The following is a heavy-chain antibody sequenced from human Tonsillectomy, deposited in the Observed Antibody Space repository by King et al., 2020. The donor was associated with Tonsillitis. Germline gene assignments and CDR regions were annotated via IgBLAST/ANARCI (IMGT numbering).Heavy chain of an antibody. V-gene: IGHV3-33*08. D-gene: IGHD2-2*01. CDR3: ARAVRSLCSRTDCLQPGY. CDR1: GFTFSTFA. J-gene: IGHJ4*02. CDR2: IWYDGSNK. Sequence: VQLVESGGGVVQPGRSLRLSCAASGFTFSTFAMHWVRQAPGKGLEWVALIWYDGSNKYYADSVKGRFTISRDSSKNTLYLQLNSLRAEDTAVYYCARAVRSLCSRTDCLQPGYWGQGTLVTVSS.